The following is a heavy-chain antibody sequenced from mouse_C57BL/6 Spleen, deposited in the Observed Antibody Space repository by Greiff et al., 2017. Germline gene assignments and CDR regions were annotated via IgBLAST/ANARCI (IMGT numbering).Heavy chain of an antibody. D-gene: IGHD2-4*01. CDR1: GFTFSDYG. J-gene: IGHJ2*01. Sequence: EVKLMESGGGLVKPGGSLKLSCAASGFTFSDYGMHWVRQAPEKGLEWVAYIRSGSSTIYYADTVKGRFTISRDNAKNTLFLQMTSLRSEDTAMYYCARLDYDGYYFDYWGQGTTLTVSS. CDR3: ARLDYDGYYFDY. V-gene: IGHV5-17*01. CDR2: IRSGSSTI.